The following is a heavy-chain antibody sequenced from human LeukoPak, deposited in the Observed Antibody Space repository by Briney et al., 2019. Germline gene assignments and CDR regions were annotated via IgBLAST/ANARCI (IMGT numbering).Heavy chain of an antibody. Sequence: ASVKVSCKASGYTFTSYGISWVRQAPGQGLEWMGWISAYNGNTNYAQKLQGRVTMTRDTSTSAVYMELSSLRSEDTAVYYCARDQASDSSGYMVYWGQGTLVTVSS. D-gene: IGHD3-22*01. CDR3: ARDQASDSSGYMVY. CDR2: ISAYNGNT. J-gene: IGHJ4*02. V-gene: IGHV1-18*01. CDR1: GYTFTSYG.